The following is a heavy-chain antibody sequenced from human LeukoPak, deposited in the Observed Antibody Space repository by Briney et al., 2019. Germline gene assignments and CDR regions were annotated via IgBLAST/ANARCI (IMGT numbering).Heavy chain of an antibody. CDR2: ISYDGSNK. D-gene: IGHD3-10*01. CDR3: AKDLGLGSYFGDAAGI. Sequence: GRSLRLSCAASGFTFSSYGMHWVRQAPGKGLEWVAVISYDGSNKYYADSVKGRFTISRDNSKNTLFLQMNSLRPEDTAVYFCAKDLGLGSYFGDAAGIWGQGTMATVSS. J-gene: IGHJ3*02. V-gene: IGHV3-30*18. CDR1: GFTFSSYG.